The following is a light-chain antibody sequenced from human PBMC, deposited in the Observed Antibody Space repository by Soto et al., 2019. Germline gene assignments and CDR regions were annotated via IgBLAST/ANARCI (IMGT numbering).Light chain of an antibody. V-gene: IGKV1-39*01. CDR2: AAS. CDR1: QSISSY. Sequence: DILMTQSPSSLSASVGDRVTITCRASQSISSYLNWYQQKPGKAPKLLIYAASSLQSGVPSRFSGSGSGTDFTLTISSLQPEDFATYYCQQSYSTPWTFGQATKVDIK. J-gene: IGKJ1*01. CDR3: QQSYSTPWT.